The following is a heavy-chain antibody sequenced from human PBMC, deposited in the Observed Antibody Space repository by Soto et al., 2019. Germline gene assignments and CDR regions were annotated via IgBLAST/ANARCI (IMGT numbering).Heavy chain of an antibody. CDR2: IFYLGSS. CDR3: ARHSLALRKNNWFDP. D-gene: IGHD3-3*02. V-gene: IGHV4-39*01. J-gene: IGHJ5*02. CDR1: GDSIISSDFY. Sequence: SETLSLTCTVSGDSIISSDFYWGWVRQPPGKGLEWIGSIFYLGSSYYNPSLKSRVTMSVDTSKNQFSLRLRSVTAADTALYFCARHSLALRKNNWFDPWGQGIRVTVSS.